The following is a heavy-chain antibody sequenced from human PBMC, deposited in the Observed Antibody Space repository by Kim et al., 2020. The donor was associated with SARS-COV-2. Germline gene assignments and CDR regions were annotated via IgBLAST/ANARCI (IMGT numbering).Heavy chain of an antibody. D-gene: IGHD6-13*01. CDR3: AREVLGSRWYNEMGWFDP. V-gene: IGHV1-69*06. CDR1: GGTFSNFA. CDR2: IIPIFGTA. J-gene: IGHJ5*02. Sequence: SVKVSCKASGGTFSNFAFSWVRQAPGQGLEWMGGIIPIFGTANYAQKFQGRVTVTADKSTSTVYMELSSLRSEDTAVYYCAREVLGSRWYNEMGWFDPWGQGTLVTVSS.